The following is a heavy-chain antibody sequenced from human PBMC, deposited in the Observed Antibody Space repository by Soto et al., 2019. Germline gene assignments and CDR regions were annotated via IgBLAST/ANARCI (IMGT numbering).Heavy chain of an antibody. V-gene: IGHV3-74*01. CDR2: INSDGSST. CDR1: GFTFSSYW. Sequence: GGSVRLSCAASGFTFSSYWMHWVRQPPGKGLVWVSRINSDGSSTNYADSVKGRFTISRDNAKNTLYLQINSLRAEDTAVYYCAKQVEWFLPTTFDYWGQGTLVTVSS. J-gene: IGHJ4*02. D-gene: IGHD3-3*01. CDR3: AKQVEWFLPTTFDY.